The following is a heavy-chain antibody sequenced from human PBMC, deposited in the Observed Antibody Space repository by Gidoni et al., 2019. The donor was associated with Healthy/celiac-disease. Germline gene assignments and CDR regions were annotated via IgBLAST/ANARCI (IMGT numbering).Heavy chain of an antibody. J-gene: IGHJ2*01. Sequence: EVQLVESGGGLVQPGGSLRLSCAASGFTFSSYSMNWVRQAPGKGLEWVSYISSSSTIYYADSVKGRFTISRDNAKNSLYLQMNSLRDEDTAVYYCARDPGIAVVDWYFDLWGRGTLVTVSS. V-gene: IGHV3-48*02. CDR3: ARDPGIAVVDWYFDL. D-gene: IGHD6-19*01. CDR2: ISSSSTI. CDR1: GFTFSSYS.